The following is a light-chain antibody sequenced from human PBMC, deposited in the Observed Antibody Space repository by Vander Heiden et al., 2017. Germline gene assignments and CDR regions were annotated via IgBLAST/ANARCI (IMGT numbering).Light chain of an antibody. V-gene: IGKV1-39*01. CDR3: QQSYNSPRT. Sequence: DIQMTQSPSSLSASVGDRVTLTRRASQSISTYLHWYQQKPGKAPKLLIYSASTLQTGVPARFSGSGSGTDFTLTINSLQPEDFATYYCQQSYNSPRTFGPGTKVDIK. CDR1: QSISTY. J-gene: IGKJ3*01. CDR2: SAS.